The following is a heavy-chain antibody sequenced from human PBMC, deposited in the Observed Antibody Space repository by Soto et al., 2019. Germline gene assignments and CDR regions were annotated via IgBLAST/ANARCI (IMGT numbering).Heavy chain of an antibody. CDR2: ISGSGGST. Sequence: GGSLRLSCAASGFTFSSYAMSWVRQAPGKGLEWVSAISGSGGSTYYADSVKGRFTISRDNSKNTLYLQMNSLRAEDTAVYYCAKTNRNLNDCSSTSCLHSLIDYWGQGTLVTVSS. CDR3: AKTNRNLNDCSSTSCLHSLIDY. D-gene: IGHD2-2*01. V-gene: IGHV3-23*01. J-gene: IGHJ4*02. CDR1: GFTFSSYA.